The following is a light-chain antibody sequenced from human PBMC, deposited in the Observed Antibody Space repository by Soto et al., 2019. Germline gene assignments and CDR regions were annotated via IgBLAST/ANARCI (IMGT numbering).Light chain of an antibody. CDR3: QQYDSYPLT. V-gene: IGKV1-5*03. CDR2: KAS. Sequence: DSQMTQSPSTLSASVGDRVTITCRASQSVTTWLAWYQQKPGKAPKILISKASNLQSAVPSRFSASGSGTEFTLTISSLQPDDFGTYYCQQYDSYPLTFVGGTQVEIK. CDR1: QSVTTW. J-gene: IGKJ4*01.